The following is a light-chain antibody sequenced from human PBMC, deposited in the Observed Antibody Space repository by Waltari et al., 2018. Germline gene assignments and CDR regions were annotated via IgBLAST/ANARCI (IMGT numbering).Light chain of an antibody. J-gene: IGKJ4*01. CDR3: QQRSIWPLT. Sequence: EIVLSQSPATLPVSPGERAPLSCRASESVFGYLAWYQQKPGQAPRLLIFYTFKRATGIPARFSGSGYGTDFTLTINSLETEDFALYYCQQRSIWPLTFGGGTKVDVK. V-gene: IGKV3-11*01. CDR2: YTF. CDR1: ESVFGY.